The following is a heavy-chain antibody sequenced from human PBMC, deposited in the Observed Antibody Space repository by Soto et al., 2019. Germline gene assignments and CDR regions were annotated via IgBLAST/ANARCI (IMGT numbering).Heavy chain of an antibody. CDR2: ISYDGNNK. CDR1: GFTYSTYT. J-gene: IGHJ5*02. D-gene: IGHD5-12*01. CDR3: ARDVDRTSHLNWFDP. Sequence: GGSLRLSCAASGFTYSTYTMHWVRQAPGKGLEWVAVISYDGNNKFYADSVKGRFSISRDSSKNTVYLQMDSLKVEDTVVYYCARDVDRTSHLNWFDPWGQGVMVTVSS. V-gene: IGHV3-30*03.